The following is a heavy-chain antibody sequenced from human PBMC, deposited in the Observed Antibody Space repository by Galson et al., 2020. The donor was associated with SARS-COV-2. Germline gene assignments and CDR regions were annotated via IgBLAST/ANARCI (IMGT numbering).Heavy chain of an antibody. Sequence: QLGESLKISCVASGFSFRSYGMHWVRQAPGKGLEWVAVIWFDESYEYYADSVKGRFTISRDNSKNTLFLQMDSLRADDTAVYYCAKDARRTPGYSNGWYGDSWGQGTLVTVSS. CDR2: IWFDESYE. D-gene: IGHD6-19*01. J-gene: IGHJ4*02. CDR3: AKDARRTPGYSNGWYGDS. V-gene: IGHV3-33*03. CDR1: GFSFRSYG.